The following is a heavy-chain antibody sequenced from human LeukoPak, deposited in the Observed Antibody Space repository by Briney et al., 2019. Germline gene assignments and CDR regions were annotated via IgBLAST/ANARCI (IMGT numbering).Heavy chain of an antibody. CDR2: IYYSGST. CDR3: ARHPRGPVEPLWSDYYFNWFDP. D-gene: IGHD2/OR15-2a*01. Sequence: SETLSLTCTVSGGSISSSSYYWGWIRQPPGKGLEWIGSIYYSGSTYYNPSLKSRVTISVDTSKNQFSLKLSSVTAADTTVYYCARHPRGPVEPLWSDYYFNWFDPWGQGTLVTVSS. CDR1: GGSISSSSYY. V-gene: IGHV4-39*01. J-gene: IGHJ5*02.